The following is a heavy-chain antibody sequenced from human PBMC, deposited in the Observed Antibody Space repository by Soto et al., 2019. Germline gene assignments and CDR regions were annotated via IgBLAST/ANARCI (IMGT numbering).Heavy chain of an antibody. V-gene: IGHV3-21*01. D-gene: IGHD2-15*01. J-gene: IGHJ4*02. CDR1: GFTFSSYT. CDR3: ARAGRDGHNWDY. Sequence: EVQLVESGGGLVKAGGSLRLSCATSGFTFSSYTMNWVRQAPGKGLEWVSDISSSNGYTYYADSVKGRFTISRDNAKNSMYLQMNSLRAEDTAVYYCARAGRDGHNWDYWGQGTLVTVSS. CDR2: ISSSNGYT.